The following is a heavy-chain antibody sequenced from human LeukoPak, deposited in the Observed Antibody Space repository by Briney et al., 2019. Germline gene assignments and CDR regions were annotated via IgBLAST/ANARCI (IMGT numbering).Heavy chain of an antibody. V-gene: IGHV4-59*01. CDR3: ARGHDFLYYYYGMDV. CDR2: IYYSGST. J-gene: IGHJ6*02. D-gene: IGHD3-3*01. CDR1: GGSTSSYY. Sequence: SETLSLTCTVSGGSTSSYYWSWIRQPPGKGLEWIGYIYYSGSTNYNPSLKSRVTISVDTSKNQFSLKLSSVTAADTAVYYCARGHDFLYYYYGMDVWGQGTTVTVSS.